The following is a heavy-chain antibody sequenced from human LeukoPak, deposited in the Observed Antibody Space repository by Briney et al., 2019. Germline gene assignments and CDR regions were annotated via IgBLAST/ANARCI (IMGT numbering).Heavy chain of an antibody. D-gene: IGHD6-6*01. J-gene: IGHJ5*02. CDR1: GFTFSSYA. CDR2: ISYDGGKE. V-gene: IGHV3-30-3*01. Sequence: GGSLRLSCPASGFTFSSYALHWVRQAPGKGLEWLSVISYDGGKEYYADSVKGRFTISRDNSKNTLYLQMNSLRGEDTAVYYCARDRNSASSNNWFDPWGQGTLVTVSS. CDR3: ARDRNSASSNNWFDP.